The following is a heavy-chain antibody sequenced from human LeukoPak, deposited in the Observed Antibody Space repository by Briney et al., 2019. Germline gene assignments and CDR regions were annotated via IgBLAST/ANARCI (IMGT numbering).Heavy chain of an antibody. CDR2: INPNSGGT. J-gene: IGHJ4*02. CDR1: GYTFTGYY. V-gene: IGHV1-2*04. CDR3: ARALRVGYYGSGSYWAY. D-gene: IGHD3-10*01. Sequence: ASVRDSCKASGYTFTGYYMHWVRQAPGQGLEWMGWINPNSGGTNYAQKSQGWVTMTRDTSISTAYMELSRLRSDDTAVYYCARALRVGYYGSGSYWAYWGQGTLVTVSS.